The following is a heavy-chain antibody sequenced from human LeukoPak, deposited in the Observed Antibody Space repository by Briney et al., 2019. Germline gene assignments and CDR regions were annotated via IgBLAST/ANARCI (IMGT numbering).Heavy chain of an antibody. V-gene: IGHV3-23*01. CDR2: IGGSGTST. CDR1: GFTFSSYG. J-gene: IGHJ4*02. CDR3: AREKRRIAAAGINFDY. D-gene: IGHD6-13*01. Sequence: GESLRLSCAASGFTFSSYGMSWVRQAPGKGLEWVSVIGGSGTSTYYADSVKGRFTISRDNSKNTLYLQMNSLRAEDTAVYYCAREKRRIAAAGINFDYWGQGTLVTVSS.